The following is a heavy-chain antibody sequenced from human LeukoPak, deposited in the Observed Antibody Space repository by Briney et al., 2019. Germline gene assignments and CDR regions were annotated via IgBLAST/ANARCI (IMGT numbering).Heavy chain of an antibody. V-gene: IGHV3-21*01. CDR1: GFTFSNYS. J-gene: IGHJ4*02. CDR3: ARDDERAAAGTDY. D-gene: IGHD6-13*01. CDR2: ISSSSSYI. Sequence: GGSLRLSCAAPGFTFSNYSMNWVRQAQGKGLEWVSSISSSSSYIYYADSVKGRFTISRDNAKNSLYLQMNSLRAEDTAVYYCARDDERAAAGTDYWGQGTLVTVSS.